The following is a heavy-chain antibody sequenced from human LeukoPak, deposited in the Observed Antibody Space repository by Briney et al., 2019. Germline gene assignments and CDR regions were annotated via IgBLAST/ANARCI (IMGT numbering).Heavy chain of an antibody. J-gene: IGHJ5*02. CDR3: ARDRRGSYFAAFDP. Sequence: PGGSLRLSCAACGFTLSSFSMNGVREAPGKGLEGVSSISSSSSYIYYADSVKGRFTISRDNAKNSLYLQMNSLRAEDTAVYYCARDRRGSYFAAFDPWGQGTLVTVSS. CDR1: GFTLSSFS. V-gene: IGHV3-21*01. D-gene: IGHD1-26*01. CDR2: ISSSSSYI.